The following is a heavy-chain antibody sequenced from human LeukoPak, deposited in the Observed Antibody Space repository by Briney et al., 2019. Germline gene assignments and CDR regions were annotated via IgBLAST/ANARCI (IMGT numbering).Heavy chain of an antibody. J-gene: IGHJ2*01. Sequence: GRSLRLSCAASGFTFSSYAMHWVRQAPGKGLEWVAVISYDGSNKYYADSVKGRFTISRDNSKNTLYLQMNSLRAEDTAVYNSGREHGGFDLWGGGTGLTVSS. CDR2: ISYDGSNK. CDR3: GREHGGFDL. D-gene: IGHD3-10*01. V-gene: IGHV3-30*03. CDR1: GFTFSSYA.